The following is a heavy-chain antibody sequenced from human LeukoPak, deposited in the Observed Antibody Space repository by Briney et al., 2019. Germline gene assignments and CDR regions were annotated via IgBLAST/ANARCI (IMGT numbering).Heavy chain of an antibody. J-gene: IGHJ6*02. Sequence: AGGSLRLSCAASGFTFSSCAMSWVRQAPGKGLEWVSVIYSGGSTYYADSVKGRFTISRHNSKNTLYLQMNSLRAEDTAVYYCATSRYSGSYSDGMDVWGQGTAVTVSS. CDR2: IYSGGST. D-gene: IGHD1-26*01. V-gene: IGHV3-53*04. CDR3: ATSRYSGSYSDGMDV. CDR1: GFTFSSCA.